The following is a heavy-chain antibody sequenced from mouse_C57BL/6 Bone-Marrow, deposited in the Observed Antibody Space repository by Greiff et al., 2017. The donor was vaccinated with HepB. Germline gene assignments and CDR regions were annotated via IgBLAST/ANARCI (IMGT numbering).Heavy chain of an antibody. J-gene: IGHJ3*01. D-gene: IGHD1-1*01. V-gene: IGHV1-64*01. CDR3: ARDNYYGSSAAWFAY. CDR2: IHPNSGST. Sequence: QVQLQQPGAELVKPGASVKLSCKASGYTFTSYWMHWVKQRPGQGLEWIGMIHPNSGSTNYNEKFKSKATLTVDKSSSTAYMQLSSLTSEDSAVYYCARDNYYGSSAAWFAYWGQGTLVTVSA. CDR1: GYTFTSYW.